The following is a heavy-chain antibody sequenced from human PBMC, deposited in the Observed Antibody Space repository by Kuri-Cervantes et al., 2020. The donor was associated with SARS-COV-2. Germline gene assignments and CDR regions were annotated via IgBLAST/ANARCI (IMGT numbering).Heavy chain of an antibody. Sequence: GSLRLSCTVSGGSISSYYWSWIRQPAGKGLEWIGRIYTSGSTNYNPSLKSRATMSVDTSKNQFSLKLSSVTAADTAVYYCARSTSYWYFDLWGRGTLVTVSS. CDR3: ARSTSYWYFDL. CDR1: GGSISSYY. D-gene: IGHD2-2*01. CDR2: IYTSGST. V-gene: IGHV4-4*07. J-gene: IGHJ2*01.